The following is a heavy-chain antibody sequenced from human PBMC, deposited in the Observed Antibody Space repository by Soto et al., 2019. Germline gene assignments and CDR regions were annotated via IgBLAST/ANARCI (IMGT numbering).Heavy chain of an antibody. CDR1: GYTFTSYA. V-gene: IGHV1-3*01. CDR2: INAGNGNT. J-gene: IGHJ6*02. Sequence: GASVKVSCKASGYTFTSYAMHWVRQAPGQRLEWMGWINAGNGNTKYSQKFQGRVTITRDTSASTAYMELSSLRSEDTALYYCARVNVDIVATTDSYGMDVWGQGTTVTVSS. D-gene: IGHD5-12*01. CDR3: ARVNVDIVATTDSYGMDV.